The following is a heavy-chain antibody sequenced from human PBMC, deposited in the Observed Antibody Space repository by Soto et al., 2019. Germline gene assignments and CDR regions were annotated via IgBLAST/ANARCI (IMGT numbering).Heavy chain of an antibody. CDR3: ARLPPPSCSGGSCSPY. CDR2: ISTNGRNI. CDR1: GFIFSDYY. D-gene: IGHD2-15*01. V-gene: IGHV3-11*01. J-gene: IGHJ4*02. Sequence: GGFLRLSCVASGFIFSDYYMSWIRQTPGRGLEWASYISTNGRNIYYADSVKGRFTISRDNTKNSLYLQMNSLRAEDTAVYYCARLPPPSCSGGSCSPYWGQGTLVTVSS.